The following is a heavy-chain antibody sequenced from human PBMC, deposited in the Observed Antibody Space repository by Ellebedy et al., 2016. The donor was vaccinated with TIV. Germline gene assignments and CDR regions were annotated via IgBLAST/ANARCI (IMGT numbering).Heavy chain of an antibody. CDR2: ISSSGSTL. Sequence: GESLKISCAASGFTFSDYYMSWIRQAPGKGLEWVSYISSSGSTLYYADSVKGQFTVSRDNAKNSLYLQMNSLRAEDTAVYDCARELRELQGTWGMDVWGQGTTVTVSS. V-gene: IGHV3-11*01. D-gene: IGHD1-7*01. CDR1: GFTFSDYY. CDR3: ARELRELQGTWGMDV. J-gene: IGHJ6*02.